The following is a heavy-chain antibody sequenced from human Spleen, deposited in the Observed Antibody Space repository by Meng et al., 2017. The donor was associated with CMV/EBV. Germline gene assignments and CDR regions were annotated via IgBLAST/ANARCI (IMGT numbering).Heavy chain of an antibody. J-gene: IGHJ3*02. CDR1: GFSFRSYW. CDR3: ARGISRAYDI. V-gene: IGHV3-7*01. CDR2: IKQDGSEK. D-gene: IGHD2-15*01. Sequence: GESLKISCAVSGFSFRSYWMHWVRQAPGKGLLWVANIKQDGSEKYYVDSVKGRFTISRDNAKNSLYLQMNSLRAEDTAVYYCARGISRAYDIWGQGTMVTVSS.